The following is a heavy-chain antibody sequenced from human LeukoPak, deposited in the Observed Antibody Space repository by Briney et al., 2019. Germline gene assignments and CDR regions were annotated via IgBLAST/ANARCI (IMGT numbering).Heavy chain of an antibody. CDR2: ISDTGNT. Sequence: GGSLRLSCAASGFTLSSYAMSWVRQAPGKGLEWVSAISDTGNTYHADSVRGRFAISRDSSKNTLFLQMNRLRPEDAAVYYCAKAPVTTCRGAFCYPFDYWGLGTLVTVSS. V-gene: IGHV3-23*01. CDR1: GFTLSSYA. J-gene: IGHJ4*02. CDR3: AKAPVTTCRGAFCYPFDY. D-gene: IGHD2-15*01.